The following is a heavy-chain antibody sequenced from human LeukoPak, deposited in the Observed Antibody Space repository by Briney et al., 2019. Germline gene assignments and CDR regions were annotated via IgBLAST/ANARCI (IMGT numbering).Heavy chain of an antibody. CDR2: ITSDNSM. J-gene: IGHJ5*02. D-gene: IGHD2-21*02. CDR3: VRGSDCINGACYSYNWFDL. V-gene: IGHV3-48*03. Sequence: GGSLRLSLAASELNFRNFEMNWVRQAPGKGLEWLTYITSDNSMTYADSVKGRFSISRDVATGSLFLQMNSLRADDTAVYYCVRGSDCINGACYSYNWFDLWGQGALVTVSS. CDR1: ELNFRNFE.